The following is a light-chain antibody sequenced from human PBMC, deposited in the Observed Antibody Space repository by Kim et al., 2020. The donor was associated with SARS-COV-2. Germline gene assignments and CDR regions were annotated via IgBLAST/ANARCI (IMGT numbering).Light chain of an antibody. Sequence: SGSPGQTASITCSGDKLGDKYACWYQQKPGQSPVLVIYQDSKRPSGIPERFSGSNSGNTATLTISGTQAMDEADYYCQAWDSSDGVFGTGTKVTVL. CDR3: QAWDSSDGV. V-gene: IGLV3-1*01. CDR1: KLGDKY. CDR2: QDS. J-gene: IGLJ1*01.